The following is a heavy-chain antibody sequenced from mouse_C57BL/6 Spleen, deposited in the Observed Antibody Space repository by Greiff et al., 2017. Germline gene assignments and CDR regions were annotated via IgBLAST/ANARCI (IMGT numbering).Heavy chain of an antibody. Sequence: EVQLVESGGGLVQPGGSLSLSWAASGFTFTDYYMSWVRQPPGKALEWLGFIRNKANGYTTEYSASVKGRFTISRGNYQSILYLQMNALRAEDSATYYCARYDGYSWYFEGWGTGTTVTVSS. CDR3: ARYDGYSWYFEG. J-gene: IGHJ1*03. V-gene: IGHV7-3*01. D-gene: IGHD2-3*01. CDR1: GFTFTDYY. CDR2: IRNKANGYTT.